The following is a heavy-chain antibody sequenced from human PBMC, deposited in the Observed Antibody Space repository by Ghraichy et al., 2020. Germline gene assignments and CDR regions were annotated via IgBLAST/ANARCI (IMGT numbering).Heavy chain of an antibody. D-gene: IGHD2-2*01. Sequence: SETLSLTCAVYGGSFSGYYWSWIRQPPGKGLEWIGEINHSGSTNYNPSLKSRVTISVDTSKNQFSLKLSSVTAADTAVYYCARSQFFSCSSTSCYPDYYYYMDVWGKGTTVTVSS. CDR1: GGSFSGYY. J-gene: IGHJ6*03. CDR3: ARSQFFSCSSTSCYPDYYYYMDV. CDR2: INHSGST. V-gene: IGHV4-34*01.